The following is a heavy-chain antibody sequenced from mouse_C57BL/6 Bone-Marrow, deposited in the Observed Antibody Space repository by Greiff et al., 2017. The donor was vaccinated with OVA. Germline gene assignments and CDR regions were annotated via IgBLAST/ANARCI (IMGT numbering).Heavy chain of an antibody. D-gene: IGHD1-2*01. J-gene: IGHJ4*01. V-gene: IGHV5-17*01. Sequence: EVKLVESGGGLVKPGGSLKLSCAASGFTFSDYGMHWVRQAPEKGLEWVAYISSGSSTIYYADTVKGRFTISRDNAKNTLFLQMTSLRSEDTAMYYCARQDYGTDYYAMDYWGQGTSVTVSS. CDR2: ISSGSSTI. CDR1: GFTFSDYG. CDR3: ARQDYGTDYYAMDY.